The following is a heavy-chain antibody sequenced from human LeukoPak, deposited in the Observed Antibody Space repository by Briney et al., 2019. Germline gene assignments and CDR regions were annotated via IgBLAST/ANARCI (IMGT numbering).Heavy chain of an antibody. J-gene: IGHJ4*02. CDR1: GFTFSTYC. D-gene: IGHD5-12*01. CDR3: ARDRGYTQDY. Sequence: GGSLRLSCAASGFTFSTYCMHWVRQAPGKGLVWVSHIKSDGSSTSYADSVKGRFTISRDNAKNTLYLQMNSLRAEDTAVYFCARDRGYTQDYWGQGTLVTVSS. V-gene: IGHV3-74*01. CDR2: IKSDGSST.